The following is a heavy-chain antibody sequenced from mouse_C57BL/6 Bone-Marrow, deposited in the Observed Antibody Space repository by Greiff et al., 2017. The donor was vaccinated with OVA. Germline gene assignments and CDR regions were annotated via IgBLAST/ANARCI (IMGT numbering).Heavy chain of an antibody. CDR2: IDPEDGDT. Sequence: EVQLQQSGAELVRPGASVKLSCTASGFNIKDYYMHWVKQRPEQGLEWIGRIDPEDGDTEYAPKFQGKATMTADTSSNTAYLQLSSRTSEDTAVYYCTRWGLLRYFDVWGTGTTVTVSS. J-gene: IGHJ1*03. D-gene: IGHD2-3*01. V-gene: IGHV14-1*01. CDR1: GFNIKDYY. CDR3: TRWGLLRYFDV.